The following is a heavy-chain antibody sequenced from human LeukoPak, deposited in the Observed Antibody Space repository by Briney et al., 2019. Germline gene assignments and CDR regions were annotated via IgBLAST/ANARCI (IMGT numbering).Heavy chain of an antibody. V-gene: IGHV3-13*01. CDR2: IGTASDT. CDR1: GFTFSSFD. J-gene: IGHJ6*03. Sequence: GGSLRLSCAASGFTFSSFDMHWVRQPTGQGLEWVSTIGTASDTYYQGSVEGRFTLSRDNAKNSLYLQMNSLTAGDTAVFYCARGPPRGKYYYMDVWGKGTTVTVSS. D-gene: IGHD1-1*01. CDR3: ARGPPRGKYYYMDV.